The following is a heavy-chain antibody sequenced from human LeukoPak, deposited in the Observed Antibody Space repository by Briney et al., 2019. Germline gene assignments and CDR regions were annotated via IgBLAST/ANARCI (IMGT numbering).Heavy chain of an antibody. CDR3: ARGRGSGHKENWFDP. CDR2: MNPDRGNT. V-gene: IGHV1-8*01. CDR1: GYTFTTYD. Sequence: GASVKVSCKASGYTFTTYDINWVRQATRQGLEWMGWMNPDRGNTGYAQKFQGRVTMTRNTSISTAYMELSSLRSEDTAVYYCARGRGSGHKENWFDPWGQGTLVTVSS. J-gene: IGHJ5*02. D-gene: IGHD6-19*01.